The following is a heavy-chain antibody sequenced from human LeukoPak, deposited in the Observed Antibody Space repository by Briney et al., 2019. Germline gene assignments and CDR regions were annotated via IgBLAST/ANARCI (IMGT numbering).Heavy chain of an antibody. CDR1: GFTFSSYA. CDR2: ISYDGSNK. V-gene: IGHV3-30*04. J-gene: IGHJ4*02. Sequence: PGGSLGLSCAASGFTFSSYAMHWVRQAPDKGLEWVAVISYDGSNKYYADSVKGRFTISRDNSKNTLYLQMNSLRAEDTAVYYCARDEFGYSSTWYLDYWGQGTLVTVSS. CDR3: ARDEFGYSSTWYLDY. D-gene: IGHD6-13*01.